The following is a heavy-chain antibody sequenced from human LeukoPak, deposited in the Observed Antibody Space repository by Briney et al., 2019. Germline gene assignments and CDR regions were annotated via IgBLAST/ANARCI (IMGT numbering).Heavy chain of an antibody. V-gene: IGHV1-2*02. J-gene: IGHJ6*03. CDR2: INPNSGGT. Sequence: GASVKVSCKASGYTFTGYYMHWVRQAPGQGLEWMGWINPNSGGTNYAQKFQGRVTMTRDTSISTAYMELSRLRSDDTAVYYCARVSPIGYCSSTSCHIMDVWGKGTTVTVSS. D-gene: IGHD2-2*01. CDR3: ARVSPIGYCSSTSCHIMDV. CDR1: GYTFTGYY.